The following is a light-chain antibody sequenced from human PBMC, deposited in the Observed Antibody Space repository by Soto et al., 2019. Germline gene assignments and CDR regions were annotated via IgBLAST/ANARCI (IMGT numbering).Light chain of an antibody. CDR1: QDINSY. Sequence: DIRLTQSPSFLSASIGDRVTITCRASQDINSYLAWYQQKPGKAPQLLIYVASTLHSGVPSRFRGSGSGTQFTLTISSLQPEDFGSYYCQQTNSFPVTFGGGTTVEIK. J-gene: IGKJ4*01. V-gene: IGKV1-9*01. CDR3: QQTNSFPVT. CDR2: VAS.